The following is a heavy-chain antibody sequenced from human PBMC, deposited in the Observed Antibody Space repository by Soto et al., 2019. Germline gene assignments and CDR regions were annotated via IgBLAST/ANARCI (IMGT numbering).Heavy chain of an antibody. D-gene: IGHD2-15*01. CDR1: GFTFSSYS. J-gene: IGHJ3*02. CDR2: ISSSSSYI. Sequence: VGSLRLSCAASGFTFSSYSMNWVRQAPGKGLEWVSSISSSSSYIYYADSVKGRFTISRDNAKNSLYLQMNSLRAEDTAVYYCARDPYGGNAGSIWGQGTMVIVSS. CDR3: ARDPYGGNAGSI. V-gene: IGHV3-21*01.